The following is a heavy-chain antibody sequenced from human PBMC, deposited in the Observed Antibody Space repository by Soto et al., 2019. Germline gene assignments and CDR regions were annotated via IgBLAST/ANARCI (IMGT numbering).Heavy chain of an antibody. V-gene: IGHV3-15*01. J-gene: IGHJ4*02. D-gene: IGHD3-10*01. CDR2: IKSKTDGGTT. CDR3: TTRQVDYGSGTLDY. Sequence: EVQLVESGGGLVKPGGSLRLSCAASGFTFSNAWMNWVRQAPGKGLEWVGRIKSKTDGGTTDYAAPVKGRFTISRDDSKNTLYLQMNRLKTEDTAVYYCTTRQVDYGSGTLDYWGQGTLVTVSS. CDR1: GFTFSNAW.